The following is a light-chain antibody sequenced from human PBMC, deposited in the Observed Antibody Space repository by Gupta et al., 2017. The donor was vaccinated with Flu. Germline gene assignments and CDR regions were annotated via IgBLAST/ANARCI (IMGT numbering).Light chain of an antibody. CDR2: RNN. J-gene: IGLJ3*02. Sequence: QSVLTQPPSASGTPGQTVTISCSGRRSNIGSRFVHWYQQLPGTAPKLLIYRNNQRPSGVPDRFSGSNSGTSASLAISGLRSEDEADYYCAAWDDSLNERVFGGGTKVTVL. CDR3: AAWDDSLNERV. CDR1: RSNIGSRF. V-gene: IGLV1-47*01.